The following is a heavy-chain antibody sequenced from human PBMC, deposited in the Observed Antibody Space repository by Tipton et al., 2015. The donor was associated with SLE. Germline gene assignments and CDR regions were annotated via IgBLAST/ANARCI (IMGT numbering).Heavy chain of an antibody. CDR2: VSYSGKT. J-gene: IGHJ4*02. Sequence: TLSLTCTVSGDSISRHYWSWIRQPPGKGLEWIGSVSYSGKTYYNPSLKSRVTISADTSKNQFSLKLSSVTAADTAVYYCARDAPGGGLDYWGQGTLVTVSS. CDR1: GDSISRHY. CDR3: ARDAPGGGLDY. D-gene: IGHD1-26*01. V-gene: IGHV4-59*11.